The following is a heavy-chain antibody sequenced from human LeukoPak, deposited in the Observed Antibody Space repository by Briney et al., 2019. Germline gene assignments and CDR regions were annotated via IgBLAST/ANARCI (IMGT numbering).Heavy chain of an antibody. V-gene: IGHV3-9*01. D-gene: IGHD6-13*01. J-gene: IGHJ5*02. CDR3: TKAGGSSWYEGGYIWFDP. CDR2: ISWNSNKI. CDR1: GFTFDDYA. Sequence: GGSLTLSWAASGFTFDDYAMHWVRQLPGNGLEWVSWISWNSNKIAYADSVKGRFSVSRDNAKNSLYLQMNSLRAEDTAFYYCTKAGGSSWYEGGYIWFDPWGQGTLVTVSS.